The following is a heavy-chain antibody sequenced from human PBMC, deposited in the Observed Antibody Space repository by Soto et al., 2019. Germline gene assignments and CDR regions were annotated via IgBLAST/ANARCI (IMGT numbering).Heavy chain of an antibody. Sequence: SETLSLTCTVSGGSIISSTHSWVWIRQPPGKGLEWIGTFYYTGSTYYNPSLKSRVTISIDTSNNHFSLTVSSVTAADTAVYYCARSYGDYAFDIWGQGTMVTVSS. J-gene: IGHJ3*02. CDR1: GGSIISSTHS. V-gene: IGHV4-39*02. CDR2: FYYTGST. CDR3: ARSYGDYAFDI. D-gene: IGHD4-17*01.